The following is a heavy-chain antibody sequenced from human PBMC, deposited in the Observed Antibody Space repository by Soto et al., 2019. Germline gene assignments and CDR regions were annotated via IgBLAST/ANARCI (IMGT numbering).Heavy chain of an antibody. CDR2: TYYRSEWYN. CDR3: AREGYSSGWYVFWDWFDP. Sequence: PSQTLSLTCAVSGDSVSSNSAAWNCIRQSPSRGLEWLGRTYYRSEWYNDYAVSVKSRITINPDTSKNQFSLQLNSVTPEDTAVYYCAREGYSSGWYVFWDWFDPWGQGTLVTVSS. J-gene: IGHJ5*02. CDR1: GDSVSSNSAA. D-gene: IGHD6-19*01. V-gene: IGHV6-1*01.